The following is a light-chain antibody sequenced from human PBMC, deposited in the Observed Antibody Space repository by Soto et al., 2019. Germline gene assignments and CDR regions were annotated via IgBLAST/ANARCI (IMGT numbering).Light chain of an antibody. CDR3: LQDYYYPYT. V-gene: IGKV1-6*01. Sequence: IQMTQSPSTLSGSVGDRVTITCRASQTISSWLAWYQQKPGKAPKLLIYAASTLQSGVPSRFSGSGSDTDLTLTISSLQPEDFANYYCLQDYYYPYTFGQGTKVDIK. CDR2: AAS. J-gene: IGKJ2*01. CDR1: QTISSW.